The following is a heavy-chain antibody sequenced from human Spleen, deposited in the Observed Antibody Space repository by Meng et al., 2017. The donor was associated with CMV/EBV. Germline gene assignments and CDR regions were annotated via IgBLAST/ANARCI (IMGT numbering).Heavy chain of an antibody. V-gene: IGHV3-30-3*01. CDR1: GFTFSSYA. Sequence: GESLKISCAASGFTFSSYAMHWVRQAPGKGLEWVAIISYDGSNKYYADSVKGRFTISRDNSKNTLYLQMNSLRIEDTTIYYCARAPVRPATRSWFAFDIWGRGTMVTVSS. CDR2: ISYDGSNK. CDR3: ARAPVRPATRSWFAFDI. D-gene: IGHD1-26*01. J-gene: IGHJ3*02.